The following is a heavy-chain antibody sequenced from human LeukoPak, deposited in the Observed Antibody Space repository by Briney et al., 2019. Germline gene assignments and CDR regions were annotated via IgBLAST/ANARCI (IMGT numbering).Heavy chain of an antibody. V-gene: IGHV1-69*01. CDR3: ARDIWRVVPAADYYYYGMDV. CDR2: IIPIFGTA. CDR1: GGTFSSYA. J-gene: IGHJ6*02. D-gene: IGHD2-2*01. Sequence: SVKVSCKASGGTFSSYAISWVRQAPGQGLEWMGGIIPIFGTANYAQKFQGRVTITADESTSTAYMELSSLRSEDTAVYYCARDIWRVVPAADYYYYGMDVWGQGTTVTVSS.